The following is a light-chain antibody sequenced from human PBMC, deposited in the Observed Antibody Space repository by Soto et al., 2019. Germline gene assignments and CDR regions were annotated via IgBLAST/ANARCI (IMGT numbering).Light chain of an antibody. J-gene: IGKJ1*01. V-gene: IGKV4-1*01. Sequence: DIVLAQSPDSLSVSLGERATVTFKSSQIVLYSSSNKNYLAWYQQKPGQPPKVLIYWASTRESGVPDRFTGSGSGTDFTLTISSLQAEDAGVYHCQQYYTFPWTFGQGTKVDIK. CDR2: WAS. CDR1: QIVLYSSSNKNY. CDR3: QQYYTFPWT.